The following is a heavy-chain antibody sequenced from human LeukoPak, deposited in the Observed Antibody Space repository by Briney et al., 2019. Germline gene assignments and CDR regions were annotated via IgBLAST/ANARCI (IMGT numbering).Heavy chain of an antibody. Sequence: GGCLRLSCAASGFTFSSYGIHWVRQAPSEGREWEGVISYDVSNKYYADSVNGRFTMSRDNSKNTLYLQMNSLRAEDTAVYLCASGKYRYGDNWFDPWGQGTLVTVSS. CDR2: ISYDVSNK. CDR1: GFTFSSYG. J-gene: IGHJ5*02. V-gene: IGHV3-30*19. D-gene: IGHD5-18*01. CDR3: ASGKYRYGDNWFDP.